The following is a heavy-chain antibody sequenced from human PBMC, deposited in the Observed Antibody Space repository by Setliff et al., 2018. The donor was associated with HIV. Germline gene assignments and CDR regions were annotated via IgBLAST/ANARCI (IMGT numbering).Heavy chain of an antibody. CDR3: ATFLFRDSTDPYYRPPGDFPLYYFDY. Sequence: ASVKVSCKASGYTFTNYNIHWVQQAHGNGLQWMGRIDPKNGRTIYAEKFQGRVTMTADMSTNTAYLELGSLRSEDTAVYYCATFLFRDSTDPYYRPPGDFPLYYFDYWAQGTLVTVSS. V-gene: IGHV1-69-2*01. CDR2: IDPKNGRT. J-gene: IGHJ4*02. D-gene: IGHD3-10*01. CDR1: GYTFTNYN.